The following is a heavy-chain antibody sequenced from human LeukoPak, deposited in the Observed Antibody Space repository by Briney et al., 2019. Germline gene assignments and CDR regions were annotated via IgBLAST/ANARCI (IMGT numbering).Heavy chain of an antibody. J-gene: IGHJ4*02. V-gene: IGHV4-34*01. CDR1: GGSFSGYY. D-gene: IGHD6-6*01. Sequence: SETLSLTCAVYGGSFSGYYWSGIRQPPGKGLEWIGEINHSGSTNYNPSLKSRVTISVDTSKNQFSLKLSSVTAADTAVYYCAVIAAPYDYWGQGTPVTVSS. CDR3: AVIAAPYDY. CDR2: INHSGST.